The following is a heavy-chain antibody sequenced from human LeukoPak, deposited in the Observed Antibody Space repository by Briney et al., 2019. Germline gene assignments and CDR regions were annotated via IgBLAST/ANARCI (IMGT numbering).Heavy chain of an antibody. D-gene: IGHD1-26*01. V-gene: IGHV3-74*01. CDR1: GFAFGSHW. J-gene: IGHJ4*02. CDR3: TRDGSGSRIPFDY. CDR2: IESDASNT. Sequence: GGSLRLSCAASGFAFGSHWMHWVRQAPGKGLVWVARIESDASNTRYADSVKGRFTISRDNANKTLYLQMNSLRAEDTAVYYCTRDGSGSRIPFDYWGRGPVFIVSS.